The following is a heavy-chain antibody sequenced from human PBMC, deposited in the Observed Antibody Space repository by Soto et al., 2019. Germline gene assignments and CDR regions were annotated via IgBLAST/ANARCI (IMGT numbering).Heavy chain of an antibody. V-gene: IGHV1-69*01. CDR1: GGTFSSYA. D-gene: IGHD2-2*01. CDR3: ARSQGSRTSLEIYYYYSYGMDV. Sequence: QVQLVQSGAEVKKPGSSVKVSCKASGGTFSSYAISWVRQAPGQGLEWMGGIIPISDTTNYAQKFQGRGTITADEATSTGYMELSSLRSEDTAVHYCARSQGSRTSLEIYYYYSYGMDVCGQGTTVTVSS. J-gene: IGHJ6*02. CDR2: IIPISDTT.